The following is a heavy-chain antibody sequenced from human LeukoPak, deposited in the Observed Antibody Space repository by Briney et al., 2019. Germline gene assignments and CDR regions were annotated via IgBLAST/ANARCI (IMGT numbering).Heavy chain of an antibody. V-gene: IGHV3-7*01. CDR3: ARAPPLGVEGATNYYYYGMDV. Sequence: PGGSLRLSCAASGFTLRSYWMTWVRQAPGKGLEWVANIKQDGSEIHYVDSVKGRFTISRDNSKNTLYLQMHSLRAEDTAVYYCARAPPLGVEGATNYYYYGMDVWGQGTTVTVSS. D-gene: IGHD1-26*01. CDR2: IKQDGSEI. CDR1: GFTLRSYW. J-gene: IGHJ6*02.